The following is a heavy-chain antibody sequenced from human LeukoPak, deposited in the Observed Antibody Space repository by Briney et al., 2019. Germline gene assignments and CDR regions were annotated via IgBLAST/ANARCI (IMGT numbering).Heavy chain of an antibody. J-gene: IGHJ4*02. Sequence: GGSLRLSCIASGFMFSNYWMAWVRQVPGKGLEWVSVIYSGGNTYYADSVKGRFTISRDNSKNTLYLQMNSLRAEDTAVYYCASGVTGYNYGTHRFDYWGQGTLVTVSS. CDR2: IYSGGNT. D-gene: IGHD5-18*01. CDR3: ASGVTGYNYGTHRFDY. V-gene: IGHV3-66*01. CDR1: GFMFSNYW.